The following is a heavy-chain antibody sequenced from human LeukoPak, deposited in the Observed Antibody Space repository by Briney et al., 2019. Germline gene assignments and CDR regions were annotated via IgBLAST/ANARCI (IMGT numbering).Heavy chain of an antibody. CDR3: LTGDSSGIEVGKDY. CDR2: MNPNSGNT. Sequence: GASVKVSCKASGYTFTGYYMHWVRQAPGQGLEWMGWMNPNSGNTGYAQKFQGRVTMTRNTSISTAYMELSSLRSEDTAVYYCLTGDSSGIEVGKDYWGQGTLVTVSS. V-gene: IGHV1-8*02. CDR1: GYTFTGYY. D-gene: IGHD3-22*01. J-gene: IGHJ4*02.